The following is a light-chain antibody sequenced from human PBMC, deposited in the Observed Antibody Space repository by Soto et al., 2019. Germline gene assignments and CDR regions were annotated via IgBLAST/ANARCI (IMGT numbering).Light chain of an antibody. J-gene: IGKJ1*01. CDR1: QSVSSN. CDR2: GAS. CDR3: QQYASSPWT. Sequence: EIVMTQSPASLSVSPGEIATLSCCASQSVSSNLAWYQQKPGQAPRLLMYGASNRATGIPDRVSGSGSGTDFTLTINRLEPEDFAVYYCQQYASSPWTFGQGTKVDIK. V-gene: IGKV3-20*01.